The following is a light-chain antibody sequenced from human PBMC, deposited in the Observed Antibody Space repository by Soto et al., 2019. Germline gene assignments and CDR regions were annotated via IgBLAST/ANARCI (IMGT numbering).Light chain of an antibody. CDR3: HQRNNWPPV. Sequence: EIVLTQSPATLSLSPGERATLSCRASQSVSSYLAWYHQKPGQAPRLLIYDASNRATGIPARFSGSGSGTDFTLTISSLEPEDLAVYYCHQRNNWPPVFGPGTKVDIK. V-gene: IGKV3-11*01. CDR1: QSVSSY. CDR2: DAS. J-gene: IGKJ3*01.